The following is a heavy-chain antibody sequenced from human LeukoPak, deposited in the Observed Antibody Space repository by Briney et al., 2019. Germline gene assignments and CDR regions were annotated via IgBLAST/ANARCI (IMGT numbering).Heavy chain of an antibody. CDR2: IYHSGST. CDR3: ASSLVPAAIHL. V-gene: IGHV4-4*02. Sequence: SGTLSVTCAVPGGSISSSNWWSWVRRPPGKGREWIGEIYHSGSTNYNPSLKSRVTISVDKSKNQFSLKLSSVTAADTAVYYCASSLVPAAIHLWGQGTLVTVSS. CDR1: GGSISSSNW. D-gene: IGHD2-2*01. J-gene: IGHJ5*02.